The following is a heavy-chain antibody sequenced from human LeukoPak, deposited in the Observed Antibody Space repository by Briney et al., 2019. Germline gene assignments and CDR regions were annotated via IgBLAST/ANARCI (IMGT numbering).Heavy chain of an antibody. D-gene: IGHD7-27*01. Sequence: PGRSLRLSCAASGFTFSSYGMHWVRQAPGKGLEWVAVISYDGSNKYYADSVKGRFTISRDNSKNTLYLQMNSLRAEDTAVYYCARDTRFWDFDYWGQGTLVTVSS. CDR2: ISYDGSNK. CDR3: ARDTRFWDFDY. J-gene: IGHJ4*02. V-gene: IGHV3-30*03. CDR1: GFTFSSYG.